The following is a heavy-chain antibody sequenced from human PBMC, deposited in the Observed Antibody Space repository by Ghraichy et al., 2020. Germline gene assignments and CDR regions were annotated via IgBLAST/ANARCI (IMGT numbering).Heavy chain of an antibody. CDR3: ARVVSSWAPNSWFDP. D-gene: IGHD6-13*01. V-gene: IGHV4-31*03. CDR1: GGSINSGDHY. J-gene: IGHJ5*02. CDR2: IYDSGTT. Sequence: SETLSLTCTVSGGSINSGDHYWAWIRQHPERGLEWIGHIYDSGTTDYHPYLKSRIAISMDTSENRFSLRLNAVTAADTAVYYCARVVSSWAPNSWFDPWGQGTLVTVSS.